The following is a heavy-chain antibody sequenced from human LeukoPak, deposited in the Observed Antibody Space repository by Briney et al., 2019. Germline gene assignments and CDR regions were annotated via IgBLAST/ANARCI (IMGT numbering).Heavy chain of an antibody. Sequence: GGSLRLSCAASGLTFSSYAMSWVRQPPGKGLEWVSGISGSSGITSYADSVKGRFTISRDNSKNMVYLQMNGLRAEDTAVYYCAKGVRGVIRDAFDVWGQGTMVTVSS. CDR2: ISGSSGIT. J-gene: IGHJ3*01. D-gene: IGHD3-10*01. CDR3: AKGVRGVIRDAFDV. V-gene: IGHV3-23*01. CDR1: GLTFSSYA.